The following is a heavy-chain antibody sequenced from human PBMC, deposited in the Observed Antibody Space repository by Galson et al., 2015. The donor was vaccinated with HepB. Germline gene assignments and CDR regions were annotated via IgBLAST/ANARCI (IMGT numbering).Heavy chain of an antibody. CDR2: ISYDGSNK. CDR3: AREGRGSRTYYFDY. J-gene: IGHJ4*02. V-gene: IGHV3-30-3*01. D-gene: IGHD2-2*01. Sequence: SLRLSCAASGFTFSSYAMHWVRQAPGKGLEWVAVISYDGSNKYYADSVKGRFTISRDNSKNTLYLQMNSLRAEDTAVYYCAREGRGSRTYYFDYWGQGTLVTVSS. CDR1: GFTFSSYA.